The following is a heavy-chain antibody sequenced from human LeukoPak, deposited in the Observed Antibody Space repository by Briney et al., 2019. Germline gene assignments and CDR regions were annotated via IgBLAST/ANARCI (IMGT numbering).Heavy chain of an antibody. CDR2: IHPNGHDT. V-gene: IGHV1-2*02. D-gene: IGHD3-10*01. CDR1: GYTFSNHH. CDR3: SGHYGPGPV. J-gene: IGHJ4*02. Sequence: ASVKVSCKASGYTFSNHHILWVRQAPGQGLEWMGWIHPNGHDTKYAQKFQGRMTMTTDTSISTAYMELNRVTSDDTAVYYCSGHYGPGPVWGQGTLITASS.